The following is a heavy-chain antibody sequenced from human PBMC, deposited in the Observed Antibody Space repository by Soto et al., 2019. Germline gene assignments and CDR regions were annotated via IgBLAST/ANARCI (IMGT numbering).Heavy chain of an antibody. D-gene: IGHD4-17*01. CDR2: IGTAGDT. J-gene: IGHJ2*01. V-gene: IGHV3-13*01. CDR3: ARGSDYTGWYFDL. Sequence: EVQLVESGGGLVQPGGSLRLSCAASGFSFSSYDMHWVRQATGKGLEWVSAIGTAGDTYYPGSVKGRFTISRENAKNSLYLQMNSLRAGDMAVYYCARGSDYTGWYFDLWGRGTLVTVSS. CDR1: GFSFSSYD.